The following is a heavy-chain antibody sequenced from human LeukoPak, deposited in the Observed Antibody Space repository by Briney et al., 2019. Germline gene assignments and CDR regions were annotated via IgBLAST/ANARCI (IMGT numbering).Heavy chain of an antibody. J-gene: IGHJ5*02. CDR2: IYTSGST. CDR3: ARTESPFNWFDP. V-gene: IGHV4-4*07. CDR1: GESISSSN. Sequence: SGTLSLTCAVSGESISSSNWWSWIRQPAGKGLEWIGRIYTSGSTNYNPSLKSRVTMSVDTSKNQFSLKLSSVTAADTAVYYCARTESPFNWFDPWGQGTLVTVSS.